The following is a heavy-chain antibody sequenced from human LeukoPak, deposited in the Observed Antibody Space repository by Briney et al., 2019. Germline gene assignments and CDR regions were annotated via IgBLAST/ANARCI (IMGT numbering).Heavy chain of an antibody. V-gene: IGHV1-8*01. Sequence: GASVKVSCKASGDTFTNYDIDWVRQATGQGLEWMGWMNPKSGNRGYAQKFQGRVTMTRDTSISTAYMELSSLRSEDTAVYYCARAYGDADYWGQGTLVTVSS. CDR2: MNPKSGNR. J-gene: IGHJ4*02. CDR3: ARAYGDADY. D-gene: IGHD4-17*01. CDR1: GDTFTNYD.